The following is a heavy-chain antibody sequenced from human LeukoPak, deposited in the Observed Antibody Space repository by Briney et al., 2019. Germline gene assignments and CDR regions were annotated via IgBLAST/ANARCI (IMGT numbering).Heavy chain of an antibody. Sequence: SETLSLTCTVSGGSISSYFWNWIRQPPGQRLQWIGYTSNTGITKYNPSLKSRVTISADTSKNQFSLNLNSVTAADTAVYYCAKASVTTAVLFDSWGQGTLVAVSS. CDR2: TSNTGIT. J-gene: IGHJ4*02. CDR1: GGSISSYF. CDR3: AKASVTTAVLFDS. V-gene: IGHV4-4*08. D-gene: IGHD4-23*01.